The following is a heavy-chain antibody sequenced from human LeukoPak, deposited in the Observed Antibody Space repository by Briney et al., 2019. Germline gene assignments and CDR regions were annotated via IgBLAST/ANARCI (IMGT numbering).Heavy chain of an antibody. CDR1: GFTFSSYA. J-gene: IGHJ4*02. CDR2: ISYDGSNK. Sequence: GGSLRLSCAASGFTFSSYAMHWVRQAPGKGLEWVAVISYDGSNKYYADSVKGRFTISRDNSKNTLYLQMNSLRAEDTAVYYCAKDPYSSGWYSSDYWGQGTLVTVSS. V-gene: IGHV3-30-3*01. D-gene: IGHD6-19*01. CDR3: AKDPYSSGWYSSDY.